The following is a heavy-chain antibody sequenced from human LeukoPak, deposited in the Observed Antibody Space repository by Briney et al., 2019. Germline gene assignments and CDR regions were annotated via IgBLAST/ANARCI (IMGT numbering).Heavy chain of an antibody. CDR2: ISAYNGNT. Sequence: ASVKVSCKTSGYIFTNHGISWVRQAPGQGLEWMAWISAYNGNTEYSQNFQGRVTMTMDTSTSTAYMELKSLTADDTAIYYCAREPGVAAAAVPFDYWGQGPRSPSPQ. CDR1: GYIFTNHG. V-gene: IGHV1-18*01. D-gene: IGHD6-19*01. J-gene: IGHJ4*02. CDR3: AREPGVAAAAVPFDY.